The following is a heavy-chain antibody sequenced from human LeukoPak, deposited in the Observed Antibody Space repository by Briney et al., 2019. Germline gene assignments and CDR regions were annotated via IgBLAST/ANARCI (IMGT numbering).Heavy chain of an antibody. CDR1: GGSISTSSYY. J-gene: IGHJ5*02. Sequence: PSETLSLTCTVSGGSISTSSYYWGWIRQPPAKGLEWIGTIHYSGRTYYNPSLKSRVTISVDTSKNQFSLKMSSVTAADAAMYYCVRNSGNYLGWFDPWGQGTLVTVSS. CDR2: IHYSGRT. D-gene: IGHD1-26*01. V-gene: IGHV4-39*01. CDR3: VRNSGNYLGWFDP.